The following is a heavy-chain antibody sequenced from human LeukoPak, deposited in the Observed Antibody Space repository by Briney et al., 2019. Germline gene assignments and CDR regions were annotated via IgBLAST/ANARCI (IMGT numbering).Heavy chain of an antibody. CDR2: INHSGST. CDR1: GGSFSGYY. Sequence: SETLSLTCAVYGGSFSGYYWSWIRQPPGKGLEWIGEINHSGSTNYNPSPKSRVTISVDTSKNQFSLKLSSVTAADTAVYYCARSLAVYYDILTGYPPRYYGMDVWGQGTTVTVSS. CDR3: ARSLAVYYDILTGYPPRYYGMDV. D-gene: IGHD3-9*01. V-gene: IGHV4-34*01. J-gene: IGHJ6*02.